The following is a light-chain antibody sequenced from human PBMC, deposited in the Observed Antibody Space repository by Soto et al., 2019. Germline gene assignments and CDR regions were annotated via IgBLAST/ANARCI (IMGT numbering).Light chain of an antibody. CDR1: QSPLHSNGYNY. V-gene: IGKV2-28*01. CDR2: LGS. Sequence: DIVMTQSPLSLPVTPGEPASISCRSSQSPLHSNGYNYLDRYLQKPGQSPQLLIYLGSNRASGVPDRFSGSGSGTDFTLKISRVEAEDVGVYYCMRALQTTRTFGQGTRLEIK. CDR3: MRALQTTRT. J-gene: IGKJ5*01.